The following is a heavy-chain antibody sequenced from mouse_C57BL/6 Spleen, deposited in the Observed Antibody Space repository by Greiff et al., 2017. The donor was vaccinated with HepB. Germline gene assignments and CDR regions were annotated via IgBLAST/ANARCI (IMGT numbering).Heavy chain of an antibody. CDR2: INPNNGGT. D-gene: IGHD2-4*01. J-gene: IGHJ4*01. V-gene: IGHV1-26*01. CDR1: GYTFTDYY. CDR3: ARSYYDYDLLYYAMDY. Sequence: EVQLQQSGPELVKPGASVKISCKASGYTFTDYYMNWVKQSHGKSLEWIGDINPNNGGTSYNQKFKGKATLTVDKSSSTAYMELRSLTSEDSAVYYCARSYYDYDLLYYAMDYWGQGTSVTVSS.